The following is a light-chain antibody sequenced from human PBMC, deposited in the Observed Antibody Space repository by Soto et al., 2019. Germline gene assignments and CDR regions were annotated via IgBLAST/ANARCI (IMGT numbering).Light chain of an antibody. J-gene: IGLJ2*01. Sequence: QSALTQPASVSGSPGQSITISCTGTSSDVGGYNYVSWYQQHPGKAPKLMIYDVSNRPSGVSNRFSGSKSGNTASLTSSGLQAEDEADYYCSSYTSSSTVVFGGGTTLTVL. CDR2: DVS. CDR3: SSYTSSSTVV. CDR1: SSDVGGYNY. V-gene: IGLV2-14*01.